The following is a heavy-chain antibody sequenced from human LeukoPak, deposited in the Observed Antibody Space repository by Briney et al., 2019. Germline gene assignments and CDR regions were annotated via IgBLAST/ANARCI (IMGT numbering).Heavy chain of an antibody. Sequence: EASVKVSCKAYGYTFTGYYMHWVRQAPGQGLEWMGWINPNSGGTNYAQKFQGRVTMTRDTSISTAYMELSRLRSDDTAVYYCARWEVGYCSSTSCYNYYYMDVWGKGTTVTVSS. J-gene: IGHJ6*03. CDR2: INPNSGGT. CDR3: ARWEVGYCSSTSCYNYYYMDV. CDR1: GYTFTGYY. V-gene: IGHV1-2*02. D-gene: IGHD2-2*02.